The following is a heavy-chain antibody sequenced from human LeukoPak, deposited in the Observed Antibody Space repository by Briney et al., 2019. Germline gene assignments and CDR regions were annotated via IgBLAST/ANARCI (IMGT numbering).Heavy chain of an antibody. V-gene: IGHV3-66*01. CDR2: IYSGGST. CDR1: GFTVSSNY. J-gene: IGHJ4*02. D-gene: IGHD3-10*01. CDR3: AKKGYAGSGTYSYFFDY. Sequence: TGGSLRLSCAASGFTVSSNYMSWVRQAPGKGLEWVSVIYSGGSTYYADSVKGRFTISRDNSENTLYLQMNSLRAEDTAVYYCAKKGYAGSGTYSYFFDYWGQGTLVTVSS.